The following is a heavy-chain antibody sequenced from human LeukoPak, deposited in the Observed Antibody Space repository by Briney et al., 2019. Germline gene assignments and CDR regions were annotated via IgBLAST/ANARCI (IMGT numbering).Heavy chain of an antibody. CDR2: INPSGGST. CDR1: GYTFTSYY. Sequence: ASVKVSCKASGYTFTSYYMHWVRQAPGQGLEWMGIINPSGGSTSYAQKFQGRVTMTRDTSTSTVYMELSSLRSEDTAVYYCAWAGGDYLPFDYWGQGTLVTVSS. D-gene: IGHD3-10*01. CDR3: AWAGGDYLPFDY. J-gene: IGHJ4*02. V-gene: IGHV1-46*01.